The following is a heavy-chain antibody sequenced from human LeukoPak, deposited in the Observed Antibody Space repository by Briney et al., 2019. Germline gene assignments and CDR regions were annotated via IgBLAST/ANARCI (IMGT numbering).Heavy chain of an antibody. CDR3: ARDKLGSGYSSDFYY. J-gene: IGHJ4*02. Sequence: GGSLRLSCAASGFTFSSYSMNWVRQAPGKGMEWVSAIYTGGTTYYTDSVKGRFTISRDNSKNTLYLQMNSLRAYDTAVYYCARDKLGSGYSSDFYYWGQGTLVTVSS. CDR2: IYTGGTT. V-gene: IGHV3-66*01. D-gene: IGHD6-19*01. CDR1: GFTFSSYS.